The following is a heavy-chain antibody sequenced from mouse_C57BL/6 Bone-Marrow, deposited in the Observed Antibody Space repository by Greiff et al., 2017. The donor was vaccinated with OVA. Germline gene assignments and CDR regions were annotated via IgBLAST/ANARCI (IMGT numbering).Heavy chain of an antibody. J-gene: IGHJ2*01. CDR3: TTSTMVTTGGDFDY. D-gene: IGHD2-2*01. CDR2: IDPENGDT. Sequence: VQLQQSGAELVRPGASVKLSCTASGFNIKDDYMHWVKQRPEQGLEWIGWIDPENGDTEYASKLQGKATITADTSSNTAYLQLSSLTSEDTAVYYCTTSTMVTTGGDFDYWGQGTTLTVSS. CDR1: GFNIKDDY. V-gene: IGHV14-4*01.